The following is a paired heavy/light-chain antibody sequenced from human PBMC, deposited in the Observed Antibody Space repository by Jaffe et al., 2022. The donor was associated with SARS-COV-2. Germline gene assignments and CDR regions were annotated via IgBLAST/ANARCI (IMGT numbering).Heavy chain of an antibody. D-gene: IGHD3-10*01. J-gene: IGHJ1*01. CDR3: ARGWGFGQLFFEYFQH. V-gene: IGHV4-59*01. Sequence: QVQLQESGPGLVKPSETLSLTCTVSGGSIGSYHWSWIRQPPGKGLEWIGYIYDSESTNYNPSLKSRVTISVDTSKNQFSLKLSSVTAADTAVYYCARGWGFGQLFFEYFQHWGQGSLVTVSS. CDR1: GGSIGSYH. CDR2: IYDSEST.
Light chain of an antibody. V-gene: IGKV3-20*01. CDR2: GAS. CDR1: QSVSSSY. J-gene: IGKJ2*01. CDR3: QQYGSSAST. Sequence: EIVLTQSPGTLSLSPGERATLSCRASQSVSSSYLAWYQQKPGQAPRLLIYGASTRATAIPDRFSGSGSGTDFTLTISRLESEDFAVYYCQQYGSSASTFGQGTKLEIK.